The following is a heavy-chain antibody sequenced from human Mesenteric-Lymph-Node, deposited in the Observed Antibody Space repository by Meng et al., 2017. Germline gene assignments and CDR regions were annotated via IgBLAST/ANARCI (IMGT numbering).Heavy chain of an antibody. J-gene: IGHJ3*02. D-gene: IGHD3-22*01. CDR3: ARDKGVGVIVVITTGGQGPYDAFNI. Sequence: SVKVSCKASGGTFSSYAISWVRQAPGQGLEWMGGIIPIFGTANYAQKFQGRVTITTDESTSTAYMELSSLRSEDTAVYYCARDKGVGVIVVITTGGQGPYDAFNIWGRGTMVPVSS. CDR1: GGTFSSYA. V-gene: IGHV1-69*05. CDR2: IIPIFGTA.